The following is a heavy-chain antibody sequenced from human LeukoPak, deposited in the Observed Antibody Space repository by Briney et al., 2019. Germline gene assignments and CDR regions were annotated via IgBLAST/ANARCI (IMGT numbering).Heavy chain of an antibody. Sequence: GGSLRLSCAASGFTFSSYSMNWVRQAPGKGLEWVSSISSSSYIYYADSVKGRFTISRDNAKNSLYLQMNSLRADDTAVYYCARRVLLWFGEPNWFDPWGQGTLVTVSS. V-gene: IGHV3-21*04. CDR1: GFTFSSYS. CDR3: ARRVLLWFGEPNWFDP. J-gene: IGHJ5*02. D-gene: IGHD3-10*01. CDR2: ISSSSYI.